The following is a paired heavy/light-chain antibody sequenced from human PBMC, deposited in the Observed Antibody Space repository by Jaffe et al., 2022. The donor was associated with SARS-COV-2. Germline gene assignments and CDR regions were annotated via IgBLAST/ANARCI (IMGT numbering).Light chain of an antibody. CDR3: SSYAGSDDVL. J-gene: IGLJ2*01. Sequence: QSALTQPPSASGSPGQSVTISCTGSSSDVGSYDYVSWYQQHPGKAPKLMIYEVTKRPSGVPDRFSGSKSGNTASLTVSGLQAEDEADYYCSSYAGSDDVLFGGGTRLTVL. V-gene: IGLV2-8*01. CDR2: EVT. CDR1: SSDVGSYDY.
Heavy chain of an antibody. D-gene: IGHD3-22*01. V-gene: IGHV4-39*01. J-gene: IGHJ5*02. Sequence: QLQLQESGPGLVRPSETLSLTCTVSGGSISSSTYYWGWIRQPPGKGLEWIGSLHYRGNTFHNPSLKSRVTISVDTSKNHFSLELTSVTAADTAVYYCARHFWVDSRTYYHYNWFDPWGQGTLVTVSS. CDR2: LHYRGNT. CDR3: ARHFWVDSRTYYHYNWFDP. CDR1: GGSISSSTYY.